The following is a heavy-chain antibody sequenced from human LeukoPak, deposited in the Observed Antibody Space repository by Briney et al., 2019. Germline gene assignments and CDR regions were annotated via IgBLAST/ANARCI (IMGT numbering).Heavy chain of an antibody. Sequence: GASVKVSCKISGHTLTELSMHWVRRAPRKGLEWMGGFDPEDGEAVYAQKFQGRVTMTGDTSAYTSYMELSSLISEDTAVYYCAAVRNNTYYWVWDYWGQGTLVTVSS. D-gene: IGHD1-26*01. CDR2: FDPEDGEA. CDR1: GHTLTELS. CDR3: AAVRNNTYYWVWDY. V-gene: IGHV1-24*01. J-gene: IGHJ4*02.